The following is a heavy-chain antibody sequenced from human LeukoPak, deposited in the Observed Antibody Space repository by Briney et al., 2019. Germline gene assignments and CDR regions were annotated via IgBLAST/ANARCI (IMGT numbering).Heavy chain of an antibody. J-gene: IGHJ4*02. CDR2: ISGSGDST. CDR3: AKDLSPGHY. CDR1: GFTFSSYG. Sequence: GGSLRLSCAVSGFTFSSYGMSWVRQAPGKGLEWVSSISGSGDSTYYADSVKGRFTISRDNSKNTLYLQMNSLRAEDTAVYYCAKDLSPGHYCGQGTLVTVSS. V-gene: IGHV3-23*01. D-gene: IGHD2/OR15-2a*01.